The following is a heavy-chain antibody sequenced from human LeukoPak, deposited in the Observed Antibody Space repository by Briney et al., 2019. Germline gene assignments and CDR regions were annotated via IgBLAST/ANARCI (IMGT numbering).Heavy chain of an antibody. Sequence: GGSLRLSCVASGFTFSNYWMHWVRQAPGKGLVWVSRINADGSSTSYTDSMKGRFTISRDNAKNTLYLQMNSLRAEDTALYYCARSSFGDYVNYWGQGTLVTVSS. J-gene: IGHJ4*02. CDR2: INADGSST. V-gene: IGHV3-74*01. CDR1: GFTFSNYW. CDR3: ARSSFGDYVNY. D-gene: IGHD3-10*01.